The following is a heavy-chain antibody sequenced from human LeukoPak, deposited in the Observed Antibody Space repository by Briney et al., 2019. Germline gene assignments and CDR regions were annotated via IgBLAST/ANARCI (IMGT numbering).Heavy chain of an antibody. CDR3: TKSTSSGRFPFEY. V-gene: IGHV3-23*01. J-gene: IGHJ4*02. CDR1: GFTFSNYA. D-gene: IGHD6-19*01. CDR2: ISGSGGST. Sequence: GGSLRLSCATSGFTFSNYAMSWVRQAPGKGLEWVSGISGSGGSTYYADSVKGRFTISRDDSKNTLYLQMNSLRAGDTAIYYCTKSTSSGRFPFEYWGQGTLVTVSS.